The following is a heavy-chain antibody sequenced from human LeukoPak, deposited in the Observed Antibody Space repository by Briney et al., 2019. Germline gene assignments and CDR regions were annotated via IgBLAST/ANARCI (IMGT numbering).Heavy chain of an antibody. CDR1: GYTFTGYY. V-gene: IGHV1-2*04. J-gene: IGHJ4*02. D-gene: IGHD5-24*01. CDR2: INPNSGGT. CDR3: ARGLGDGYNLVDY. Sequence: GASVKVSCKASGYTFTGYYMHWVRQAPGQGLEWMGWINPNSGGTNYAQKFQGWVTMTRDTSISTAYMELSRLRSDDTAVYYCARGLGDGYNLVDYWGQGTLVTVSS.